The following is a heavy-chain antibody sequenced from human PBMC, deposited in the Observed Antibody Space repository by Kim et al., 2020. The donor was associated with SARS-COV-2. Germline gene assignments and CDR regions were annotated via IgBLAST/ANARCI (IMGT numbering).Heavy chain of an antibody. CDR2: VMNTGPT. J-gene: IGHJ4*02. Sequence: SETLSLTCAVYGGTISGYVLTWVRQPAGHGLEWIGEVMNTGPTYYNRSLSSRVTISADTSKSQFSLTLTSVSAADSAVYYCAGGFREAWEVAYAGGQGTLVTVSS. D-gene: IGHD1-26*01. V-gene: IGHV4-34*01. CDR3: AGGFREAWEVAYA. CDR1: GGTISGYV.